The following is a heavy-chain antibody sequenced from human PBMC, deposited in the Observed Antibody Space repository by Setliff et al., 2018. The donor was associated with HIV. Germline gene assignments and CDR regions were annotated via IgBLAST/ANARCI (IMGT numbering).Heavy chain of an antibody. CDR1: GYSISSGYY. Sequence: LSLTCTVSGYSISSGYYWGWIRQPPGKGLEWIGSIYHSGSTYYNPSLKSRVTFSVDTSKNQFSLKLSSVTAADTAVYYCARAGAVAGPSGYWGQGTLVTVSS. D-gene: IGHD6-19*01. CDR2: IYHSGST. J-gene: IGHJ4*02. V-gene: IGHV4-38-2*02. CDR3: ARAGAVAGPSGY.